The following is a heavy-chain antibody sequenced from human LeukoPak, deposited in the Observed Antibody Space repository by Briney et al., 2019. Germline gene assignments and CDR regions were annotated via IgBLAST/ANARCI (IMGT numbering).Heavy chain of an antibody. CDR3: ARGRAGIAAAGFDY. J-gene: IGHJ4*02. D-gene: IGHD6-13*01. Sequence: GGSLRLSCATSGFTFSMSAMHWVRLAPGKGLDWVAVISFDGGNKFYADSVKGRFSISRDNSKNTLYLQMNSLGLDDAAVYFCARGRAGIAAAGFDYWGQGTLVTVSS. CDR1: GFTFSMSA. V-gene: IGHV3-30-3*01. CDR2: ISFDGGNK.